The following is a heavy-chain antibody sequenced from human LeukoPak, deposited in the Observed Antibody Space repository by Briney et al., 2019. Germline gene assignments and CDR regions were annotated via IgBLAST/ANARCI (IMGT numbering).Heavy chain of an antibody. J-gene: IGHJ4*02. D-gene: IGHD1-20*01. V-gene: IGHV4-39*07. Sequence: PSETLSLTCTVSGGSISSSSYYWGWIRQPPRKGLEWIGSIHHSGSTYYNPSLKGRVTISVDTSRNQFSLNLSSVTAADTAVYFCARVDRNWNYFDYWGQGTLVTVSS. CDR3: ARVDRNWNYFDY. CDR1: GGSISSSSYY. CDR2: IHHSGST.